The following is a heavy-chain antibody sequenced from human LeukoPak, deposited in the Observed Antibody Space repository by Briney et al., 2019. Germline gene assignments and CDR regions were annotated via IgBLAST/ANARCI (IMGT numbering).Heavy chain of an antibody. Sequence: GGSLRLSCAASGLTFDNYPMHWVRQAPGKGLEWVSGISWNSGRIAYADSVKGRFTISRDNARDSLYLQMNSLRAEDTALYYCAKARVGDSSGYYADALDVWGQGTMVTVSS. CDR3: AKARVGDSSGYYADALDV. V-gene: IGHV3-9*01. CDR2: ISWNSGRI. J-gene: IGHJ3*01. D-gene: IGHD3-22*01. CDR1: GLTFDNYP.